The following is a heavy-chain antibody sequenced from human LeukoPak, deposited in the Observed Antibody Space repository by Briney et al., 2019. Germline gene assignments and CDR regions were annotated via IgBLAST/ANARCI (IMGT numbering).Heavy chain of an antibody. CDR2: INWNGDRT. CDR3: ARDRGSTYYYDSSGYYYRY. D-gene: IGHD3-22*01. Sequence: GGSLRLSCAASGFTFDDYGMSWVRQVPGKGLEWVTGINWNGDRTSYADSVKGRFTISRENAKNSLYLQMNSLRAEDTAVYYCARDRGSTYYYDSSGYYYRYWGQGTLVTVSS. J-gene: IGHJ4*02. CDR1: GFTFDDYG. V-gene: IGHV3-20*04.